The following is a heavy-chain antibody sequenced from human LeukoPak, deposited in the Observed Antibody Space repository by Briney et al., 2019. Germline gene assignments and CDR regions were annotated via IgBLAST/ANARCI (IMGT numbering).Heavy chain of an antibody. CDR2: ISYDGSNK. CDR1: GFTFSRFA. Sequence: GGSLRLSCTASGFTFSRFAMHWVRQAPGKRLEWAAVISYDGSNKYYADSAKGRFTISRDNSKNTLYLQMNSLRPEDTAVYYCARGSTLLWFGDMDIWGKGTTVTVSS. D-gene: IGHD3-10*01. CDR3: ARGSTLLWFGDMDI. V-gene: IGHV3-30*04. J-gene: IGHJ6*03.